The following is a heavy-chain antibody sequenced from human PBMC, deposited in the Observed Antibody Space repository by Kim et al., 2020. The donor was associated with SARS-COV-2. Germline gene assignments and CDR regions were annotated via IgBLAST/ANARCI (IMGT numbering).Heavy chain of an antibody. V-gene: IGHV3-23*01. CDR3: AILSIVGATLSGY. CDR2: ISGSGGST. CDR1: GFTFSSYA. J-gene: IGHJ4*02. D-gene: IGHD1-26*01. Sequence: GGSLRLSCAASGFTFSSYAMSWVRQAPGKGPEWVSAISGSGGSTYYADSVKGRFTISRDNSKNTLYLQMNSLRAEDTAVYYCAILSIVGATLSGYWGQGTLVTVSS.